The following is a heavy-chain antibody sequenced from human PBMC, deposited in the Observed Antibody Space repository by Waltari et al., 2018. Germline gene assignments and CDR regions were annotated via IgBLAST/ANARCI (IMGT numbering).Heavy chain of an antibody. CDR3: ATAPYYDSSGYPFDY. J-gene: IGHJ4*02. Sequence: EVQLVQSGAEVTKPGATVKISCMVSGYHFTDYYLHWVPQAPGKGHEWMGPAEPEDGDTIYTDNSKDRVTITTDTTTAAAYMAQCSLRSEGTAVYYCATAPYYDSSGYPFDYWGQGTLVTVSS. CDR2: AEPEDGDT. CDR1: GYHFTDYY. V-gene: IGHV1-69-2*01. D-gene: IGHD3-22*01.